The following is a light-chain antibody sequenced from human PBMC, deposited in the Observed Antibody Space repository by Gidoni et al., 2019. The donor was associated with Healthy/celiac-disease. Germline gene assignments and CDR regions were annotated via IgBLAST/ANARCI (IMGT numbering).Light chain of an antibody. V-gene: IGKV3-11*01. CDR1: QSVSSY. CDR2: EAS. J-gene: IGKJ1*01. CDR3: QQRSNLWT. Sequence: VFTPSPATLSLSPGERATLSCRASQSVSSYLAWYQQKPGQAPRLLIYEASNRATGSPARFSGSGSGTEFTLTISSLEPEDFAVYYCQQRSNLWTFGQGTKVEIK.